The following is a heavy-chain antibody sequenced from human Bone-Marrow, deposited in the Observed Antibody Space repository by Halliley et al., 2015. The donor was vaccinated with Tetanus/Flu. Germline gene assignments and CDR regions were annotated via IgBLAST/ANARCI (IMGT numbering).Heavy chain of an antibody. CDR2: ISVYNGNT. D-gene: IGHD7-27*01. Sequence: KGLEGMGWISVYNGNTKYAQKFQDRVPLTADTNTNIAYMELRSLRYDDTAVYFCAREAGDWDYWGQGTLVIVSS. J-gene: IGHJ4*02. CDR3: AREAGDWDY. V-gene: IGHV1-18*01.